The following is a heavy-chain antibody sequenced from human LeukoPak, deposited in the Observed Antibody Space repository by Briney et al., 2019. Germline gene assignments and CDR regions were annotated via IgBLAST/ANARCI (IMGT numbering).Heavy chain of an antibody. CDR3: ARLHRGSWYFGY. CDR2: IFYSGST. Sequence: SETLSLTCTVSGGSISSYYWSWIRQPPGKGLEWIGYIFYSGSTNQDPSLKSRVTISVDTSKNQFSLKLSSVTAADTAVYYCARLHRGSWYFGYWGQGTLVTVSS. CDR1: GGSISSYY. D-gene: IGHD6-13*01. V-gene: IGHV4-59*08. J-gene: IGHJ4*02.